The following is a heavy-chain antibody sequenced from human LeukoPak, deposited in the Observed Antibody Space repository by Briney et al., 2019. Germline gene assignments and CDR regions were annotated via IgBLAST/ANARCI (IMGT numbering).Heavy chain of an antibody. V-gene: IGHV4-39*07. CDR2: IYYSGST. Sequence: SETLSLTCTVSGGSISSSSYYWGWIRQPPGKGLEWIGSIYYSGSTYYNPSLKSRVTISVDTSKNQFSLKLSSVTAADTAVYYCARDPSGWYPNWFDPWGQGTLVTVSS. D-gene: IGHD6-19*01. CDR3: ARDPSGWYPNWFDP. CDR1: GGSISSSSYY. J-gene: IGHJ5*02.